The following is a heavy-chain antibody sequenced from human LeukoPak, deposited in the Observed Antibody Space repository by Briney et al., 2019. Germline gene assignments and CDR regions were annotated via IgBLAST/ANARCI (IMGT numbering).Heavy chain of an antibody. J-gene: IGHJ6*02. CDR1: GGSFSGYY. CDR3: ARGVRGDYFYYYYGMDV. Sequence: SETLSLTCAVYGGSFSGYYWSWIRHPPGEGREWIGEINHSGSTNYNPSLKSRVTISVDTSKNQFSLKLSSVTAADTAVYYCARGVRGDYFYYYYGMDVWGQGTTVTVSS. V-gene: IGHV4-34*01. CDR2: INHSGST. D-gene: IGHD4-17*01.